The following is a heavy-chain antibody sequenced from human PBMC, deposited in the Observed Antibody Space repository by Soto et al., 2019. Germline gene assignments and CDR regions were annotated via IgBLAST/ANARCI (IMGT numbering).Heavy chain of an antibody. CDR1: GGTFSSYT. J-gene: IGHJ4*02. CDR3: ARGDIVATTLFDY. D-gene: IGHD5-12*01. Sequence: SVKVSCKASGGTFSSYTINWVRQAPGQGLEWVGGIIPMLDTTNFAQKFQGRVTITADESTSTAYMELNSLRSEDTAMYYCARGDIVATTLFDYWGQGTLVTVSS. CDR2: IIPMLDTT. V-gene: IGHV1-69*13.